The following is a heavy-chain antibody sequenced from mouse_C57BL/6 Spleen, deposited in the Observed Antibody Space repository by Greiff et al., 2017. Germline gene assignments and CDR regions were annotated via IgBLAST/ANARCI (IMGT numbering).Heavy chain of an antibody. V-gene: IGHV1-76*01. CDR3: ARGGDYFDY. CDR1: GYTFTDYY. Sequence: QVQLQQSGAELVRPGASVKLSCKASGYTFTDYYINWVKQRPGQGLEWIARIYPGSGNTYYNEKFKGKATLTAEKSSSTAYMQLSSLTSEDSAVYFCARGGDYFDYWRQGTTLTVSS. CDR2: IYPGSGNT. J-gene: IGHJ2*01.